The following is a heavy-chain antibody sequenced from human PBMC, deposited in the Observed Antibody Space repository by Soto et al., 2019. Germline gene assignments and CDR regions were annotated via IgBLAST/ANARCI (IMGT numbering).Heavy chain of an antibody. CDR3: ARDKSGVEFYYYYYGMDV. J-gene: IGHJ6*02. CDR1: GGTFSSYS. D-gene: IGHD3-10*01. CDR2: IIPIFGTA. Sequence: SVKVSCKASGGTFSSYSISWVRQAPGQGLEWMGGIIPIFGTANYAQKFQGRVTITADKSTSTAYMELSSLRSEDTAVYYCARDKSGVEFYYYYYGMDVWGQGTTVNVSS. V-gene: IGHV1-69*06.